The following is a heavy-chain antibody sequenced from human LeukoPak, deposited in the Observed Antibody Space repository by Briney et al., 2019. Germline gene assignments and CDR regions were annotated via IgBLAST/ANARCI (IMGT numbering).Heavy chain of an antibody. D-gene: IGHD6-13*01. CDR2: ISWNSDSI. CDR1: GFTFNDYA. Sequence: GGSLRLSCAASGFTFNDYAMHWVRQAPGKGLEWVSGISWNSDSIGYADSVKGRFTISRDNAKNSLYLQMNSLRAEDTAVYYCARDRRIAAAADNWFDPWGQGTLVTVSS. J-gene: IGHJ5*02. CDR3: ARDRRIAAAADNWFDP. V-gene: IGHV3-9*01.